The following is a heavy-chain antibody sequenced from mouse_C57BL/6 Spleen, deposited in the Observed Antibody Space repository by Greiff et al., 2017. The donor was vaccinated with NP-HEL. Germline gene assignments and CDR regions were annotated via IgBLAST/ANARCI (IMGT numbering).Heavy chain of an antibody. D-gene: IGHD3-2*02. CDR3: ERSDSSGPFDY. CDR1: GYSFTGYY. Sequence: VQLQQSGPELVKPGASVKISCKASGYSFTGYYMNWVKQSPEKSLEWIGEINPSTGGTTYNQKFKAKATLTVDKSSSTAYMQLKSLTSEDSAVYYWERSDSSGPFDYWGQGTTLTVSS. CDR2: INPSTGGT. J-gene: IGHJ2*01. V-gene: IGHV1-42*01.